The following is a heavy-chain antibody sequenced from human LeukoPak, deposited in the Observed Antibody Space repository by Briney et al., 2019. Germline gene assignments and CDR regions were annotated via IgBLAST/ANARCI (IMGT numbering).Heavy chain of an antibody. Sequence: PGGSLRLSCAASGFTFSSYGMHWVRQAPGKGLEWVAVIWYDGSNKYYADSVKGRFTISRDNSKSTLYLQMNSLRAEDTAVYYCAREAEEDDASDIWGQGTMVTVSS. D-gene: IGHD1-14*01. CDR3: AREAEEDDASDI. CDR1: GFTFSSYG. CDR2: IWYDGSNK. J-gene: IGHJ3*02. V-gene: IGHV3-33*01.